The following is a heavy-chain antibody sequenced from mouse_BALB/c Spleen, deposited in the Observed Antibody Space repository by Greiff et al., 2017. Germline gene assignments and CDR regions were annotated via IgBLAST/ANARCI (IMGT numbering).Heavy chain of an antibody. Sequence: EVQLQQSGPDLVKPSQSLSLTCTVTGYSITSGYSWHWIRQFPGNKLEWMGYIHYSGSTNYNPSLKSRISITRDTSKNQFFLQLNSVTTEDTATYYCARLGYGNYVDYAMDYWGQGTSVTVSS. CDR1: GYSITSGYS. CDR2: IHYSGST. D-gene: IGHD2-10*02. J-gene: IGHJ4*01. CDR3: ARLGYGNYVDYAMDY. V-gene: IGHV3-1*02.